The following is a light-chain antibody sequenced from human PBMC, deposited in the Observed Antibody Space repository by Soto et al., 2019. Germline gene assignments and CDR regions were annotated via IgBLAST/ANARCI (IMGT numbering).Light chain of an antibody. J-gene: IGLJ3*02. CDR1: SSDVGSYNY. CDR3: SSYTTSGTHV. V-gene: IGLV2-14*01. Sequence: QSALTQPASVSGSPGQSITISCTGTSSDVGSYNYLSWYQQHPGKAPKVMIYEVSNRPSGVSNRFSGSKSGNTASLTISGLQAEDEADYYCSSYTTSGTHVFGGGTKLTVL. CDR2: EVS.